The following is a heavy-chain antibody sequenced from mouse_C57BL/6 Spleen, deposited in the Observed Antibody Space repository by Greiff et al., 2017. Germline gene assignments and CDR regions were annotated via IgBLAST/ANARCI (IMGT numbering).Heavy chain of an antibody. V-gene: IGHV1-59*01. CDR1: GYTFTSYW. CDR2: IDPSDSYT. J-gene: IGHJ4*01. Sequence: QVQLQQPGAELVRPGTSVKLSCKASGYTFTSYWMHWVKQRPGQGLEWIGVIDPSDSYTNYNQKFKGKATLTVDTSSSTAYMQLSSLTSEDSAVXYCAREWVYAVDYWGQGTTVTVSS. CDR3: AREWVYAVDY.